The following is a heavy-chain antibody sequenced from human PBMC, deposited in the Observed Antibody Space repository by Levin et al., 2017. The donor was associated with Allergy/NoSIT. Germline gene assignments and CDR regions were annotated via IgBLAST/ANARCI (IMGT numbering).Heavy chain of an antibody. D-gene: IGHD3-10*01. Sequence: SETLSLTCVVSGGSITYTGYTWSWIRQPPGTGLDWIGYLYHNGNIYYSPSLKSRVTISAARSKNHLFLNLTSVPAADTAVYFCAKPPYLAPYDFDLWARGTLVTVSS. CDR2: LYHNGNI. V-gene: IGHV4-30-2*01. J-gene: IGHJ4*02. CDR1: GGSITYTGYT. CDR3: AKPPYLAPYDFDL.